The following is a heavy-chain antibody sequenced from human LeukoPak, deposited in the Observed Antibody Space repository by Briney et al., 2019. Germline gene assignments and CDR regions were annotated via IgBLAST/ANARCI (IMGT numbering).Heavy chain of an antibody. CDR1: GYTFTRDF. CDR3: ARQIEGLDDGSDYQGFDY. V-gene: IGHV1-46*01. CDR2: VNPGGGGT. D-gene: IGHD3-22*01. Sequence: ASVKVSCKASGYTFTRDFMHWVRQASGEGLEWMGIVNPGGGGTDYAQKFQGRVTMTRDTSTSTVYMELSSLRSEDTAVYYCARQIEGLDDGSDYQGFDYWGQGTLVTVSS. J-gene: IGHJ4*02.